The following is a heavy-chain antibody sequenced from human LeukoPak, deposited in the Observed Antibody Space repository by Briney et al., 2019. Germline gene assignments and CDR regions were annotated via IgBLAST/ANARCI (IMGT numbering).Heavy chain of an antibody. CDR3: TTGGYVLRYFDWHPQGDY. Sequence: GESLRLSCAASGFTFSNAWMSWVRQAPGKGLEWVGRFKSKTDGGTTDYAAPVKGRFTISRDDSKNSLYLQMNSLKTEDTAVYYCTTGGYVLRYFDWHPQGDYWGQGTLVTVSS. CDR1: GFTFSNAW. J-gene: IGHJ4*02. V-gene: IGHV3-15*01. D-gene: IGHD3-9*01. CDR2: FKSKTDGGTT.